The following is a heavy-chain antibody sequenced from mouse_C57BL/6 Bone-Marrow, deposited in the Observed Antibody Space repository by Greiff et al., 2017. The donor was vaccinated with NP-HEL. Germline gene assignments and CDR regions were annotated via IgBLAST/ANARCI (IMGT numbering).Heavy chain of an antibody. V-gene: IGHV14-4*01. J-gene: IGHJ2*01. CDR2: IDPENGDT. CDR1: GFNIKDDY. CDR3: TTPTGTLDD. D-gene: IGHD4-1*02. Sequence: VQLQQSGAELVRPGASVKLSCTASGFNIKDDYMHWVKQRPEQGLEWIGWIDPENGDTEYASKFQGKATITADTSSNTAYLQLSSLTSEDTAVYYCTTPTGTLDDWGQGTTLTVSS.